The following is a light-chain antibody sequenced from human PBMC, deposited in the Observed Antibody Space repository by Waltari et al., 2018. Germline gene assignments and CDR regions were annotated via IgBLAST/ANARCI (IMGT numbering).Light chain of an antibody. V-gene: IGLV1-40*01. Sequence: QSVLTQPPSVSGAPGQRVTISRSGCNPHISADSPVPWSQQLPGTAPKLLIFDTTNRPSGVPNRFSGSKSGTSAFLAITGLQPEDEADYYCQSYDSSLSGWRVFGTGTKVTVL. CDR1: NPHISADSP. CDR2: DTT. J-gene: IGLJ1*01. CDR3: QSYDSSLSGWRV.